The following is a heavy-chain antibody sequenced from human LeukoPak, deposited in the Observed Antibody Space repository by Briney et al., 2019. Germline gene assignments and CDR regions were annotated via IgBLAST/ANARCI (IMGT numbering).Heavy chain of an antibody. CDR2: INPSGGST. CDR1: GYTFTSYY. Sequence: GASVKVSRKASGYTFTSYYMHWVRQAPGQGLEWMGIINPSGGSTSYAQKFQGRVTMTRDTSTSTVYMELSSLRSEDTAVYYCARGGATGIAVAGTIDYYDYWGQGTLVTVSS. CDR3: ARGGATGIAVAGTIDYYDY. D-gene: IGHD6-19*01. J-gene: IGHJ4*02. V-gene: IGHV1-46*01.